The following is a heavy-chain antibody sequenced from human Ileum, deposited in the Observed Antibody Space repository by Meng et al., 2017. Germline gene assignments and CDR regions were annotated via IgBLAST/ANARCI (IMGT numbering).Heavy chain of an antibody. D-gene: IGHD5-18*01. CDR2: IYYTGST. CDR3: ARAETALDY. V-gene: IGHV4-61*01. Sequence: QVQPQEAGPGLVRPSETLALTCTVSGGSVSSGSYYWNWIRQPPGKGPEWIAYIYYTGSTNYNPSLKSRVIISADTSKNQFSLKLSSVTAADTAVYYCARAETALDYWGQGTLVTVSS. CDR1: GGSVSSGSYY. J-gene: IGHJ4*02.